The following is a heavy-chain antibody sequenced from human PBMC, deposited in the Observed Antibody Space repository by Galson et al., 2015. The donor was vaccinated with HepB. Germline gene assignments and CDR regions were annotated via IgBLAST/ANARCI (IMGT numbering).Heavy chain of an antibody. J-gene: IGHJ3*02. CDR1: GGTFSSYA. CDR3: ARGYYYDSSGYLSGAFDI. V-gene: IGHV1-69*04. Sequence: SVKVSCKASGGTFSSYAISWVRQAPGQGLEWMGRIIPILGIANYAQKFQGRVTITADKSTSTAYMELSSLRSEDTAVYYCARGYYYDSSGYLSGAFDIWGQGTMVTVSS. D-gene: IGHD3-22*01. CDR2: IIPILGIA.